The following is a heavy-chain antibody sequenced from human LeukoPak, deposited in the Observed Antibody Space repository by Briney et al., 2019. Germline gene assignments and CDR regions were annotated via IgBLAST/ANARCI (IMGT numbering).Heavy chain of an antibody. CDR1: GFTFSDYS. J-gene: IGHJ4*02. CDR2: VNTVSSYI. V-gene: IGHV3-21*01. Sequence: GGSLRLSCAASGFTFSDYSMNWVRQAPGKGLEWVASVNTVSSYIYYADSMRGRFTISRDNAKNSLFLQMNSLRAEDTAVYYCARLRRNSDRSDFFYYYDHWGKGTLVTVSS. CDR3: ARLRRNSDRSDFFYYYDH. D-gene: IGHD3-22*01.